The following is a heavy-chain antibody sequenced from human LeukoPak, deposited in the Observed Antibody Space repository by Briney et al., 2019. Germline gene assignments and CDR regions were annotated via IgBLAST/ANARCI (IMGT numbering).Heavy chain of an antibody. V-gene: IGHV4-38-2*02. Sequence: SETLSLTCTVSGYSISSGYYWGWIRQPPGKGLEWIGSIYHSGSTYYNPTLKSRVTISVDTSKNQFSLKLSSVTAADTAVYYCASFYCSGGSCYQYYYYYYMDVWGKGTTVTISS. CDR2: IYHSGST. CDR3: ASFYCSGGSCYQYYYYYYMDV. CDR1: GYSISSGYY. D-gene: IGHD2-15*01. J-gene: IGHJ6*03.